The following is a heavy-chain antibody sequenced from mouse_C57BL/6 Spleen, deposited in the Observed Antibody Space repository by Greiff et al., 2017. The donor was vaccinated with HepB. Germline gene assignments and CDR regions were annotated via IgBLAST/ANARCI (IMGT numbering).Heavy chain of an antibody. D-gene: IGHD2-4*01. CDR1: GYTFTSYW. Sequence: QVQLQQSGAELVKPGASVKLSCKASGYTFTSYWMHWVKQRPGRGLEWIGRIDPNSGGTKYNEKFKSKATLTVDKPSSTAYMQLSSLTSEDAAVYYCAGCSSYDYDEGYFDYWGQGTTLTVSS. J-gene: IGHJ2*01. CDR3: AGCSSYDYDEGYFDY. CDR2: IDPNSGGT. V-gene: IGHV1-72*01.